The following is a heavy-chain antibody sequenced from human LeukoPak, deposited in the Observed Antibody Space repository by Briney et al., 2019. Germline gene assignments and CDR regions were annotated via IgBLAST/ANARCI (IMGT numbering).Heavy chain of an antibody. CDR1: GFTFSSYE. V-gene: IGHV3-48*03. Sequence: GGSLRLSCAASGFTFSSYEMNWVRQAPGKGLEWVSYISSSGSTIYYADSVKGRFTISRDNAKNSLYLQMNSLRAEDTALYYCAKDFSDWDQEGWYFDYWGQGTLVTVSS. CDR2: ISSSGSTI. D-gene: IGHD3-9*01. CDR3: AKDFSDWDQEGWYFDY. J-gene: IGHJ4*02.